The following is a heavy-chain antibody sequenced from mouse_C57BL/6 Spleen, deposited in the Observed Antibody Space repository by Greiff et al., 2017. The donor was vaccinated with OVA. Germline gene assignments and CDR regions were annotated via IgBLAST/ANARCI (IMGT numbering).Heavy chain of an antibody. Sequence: EVKLMESGPGLVKPSQSLSLTCSVTGYSITSGYYWNWIRQFPGNKLEWMGYISYDGSNNYNPSLKNRISITRDTSKNQFFLKLNSVTTEDTATYYCAGDYGGFAYWGQGTLVTVSA. J-gene: IGHJ3*01. CDR2: ISYDGSN. V-gene: IGHV3-6*01. D-gene: IGHD1-1*01. CDR1: GYSITSGYY. CDR3: AGDYGGFAY.